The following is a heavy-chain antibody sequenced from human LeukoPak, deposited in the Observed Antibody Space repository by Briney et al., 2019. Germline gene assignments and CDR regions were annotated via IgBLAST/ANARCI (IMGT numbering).Heavy chain of an antibody. CDR3: ATDGSGSPGDY. Sequence: GRSLRLSCAVSGLTISYYSMHWVRQAPGKGLEWVAVISNDGSNTDYADSVKGRFTISRDNSKNTVYLQLNSLRPGDTAVYYCATDGSGSPGDYWGQGTLVTVSS. CDR1: GLTISYYS. J-gene: IGHJ4*02. CDR2: ISNDGSNT. V-gene: IGHV3-30*04. D-gene: IGHD3-10*01.